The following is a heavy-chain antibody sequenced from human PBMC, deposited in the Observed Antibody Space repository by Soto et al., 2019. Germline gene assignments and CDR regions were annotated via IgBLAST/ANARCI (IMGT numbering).Heavy chain of an antibody. D-gene: IGHD3-22*01. CDR1: GYTFTNYW. V-gene: IGHV5-10-1*01. J-gene: IGHJ4*02. Sequence: GESLKISCKGSGYTFTNYWISWVRQMPGKGLEWMGRIDPSNSHINHSPSFQGHVTISVDKSISTAYLQWSKLKASDTAIYYRARLYDSTGSDYWGQGTLVTVSS. CDR2: IDPSNSHI. CDR3: ARLYDSTGSDY.